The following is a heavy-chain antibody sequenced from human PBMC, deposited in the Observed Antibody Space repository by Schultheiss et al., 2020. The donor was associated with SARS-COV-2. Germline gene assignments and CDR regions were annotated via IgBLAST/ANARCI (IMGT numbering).Heavy chain of an antibody. Sequence: GGSLRLSCAASGFTFDDYAMHWVRQAPGKGLEWVSAISGSGGSTYYADSVKGRFTISRDNAKNSLYLQMNSLRAEDTAVYYCARDWFGDYWGQGTLVTVSS. J-gene: IGHJ4*02. V-gene: IGHV3-23*01. CDR3: ARDWFGDY. CDR2: ISGSGGST. CDR1: GFTFDDYA. D-gene: IGHD3-10*01.